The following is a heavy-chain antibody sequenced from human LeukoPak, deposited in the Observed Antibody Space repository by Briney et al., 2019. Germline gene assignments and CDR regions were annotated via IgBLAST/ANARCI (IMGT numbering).Heavy chain of an antibody. CDR3: ARDHITMVRGVIILLYGMDV. CDR1: GFTFSSYA. CDR2: ISYDGSNK. D-gene: IGHD3-10*01. Sequence: SGGSLRLSCAASGFTFSSYAMHWVRQAPGKGLEWVAVISYDGSNKYYADSVKGRFTISRDNSKNTLYLQMNSLRAEDTAVYYCARDHITMVRGVIILLYGMDVWGQGTTVTVSS. V-gene: IGHV3-30-3*01. J-gene: IGHJ6*02.